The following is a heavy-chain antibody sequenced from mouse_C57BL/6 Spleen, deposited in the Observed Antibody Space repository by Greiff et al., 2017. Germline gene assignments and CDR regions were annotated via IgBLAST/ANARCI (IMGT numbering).Heavy chain of an antibody. J-gene: IGHJ2*01. CDR3: ARGDPAMVTTGGYFDY. D-gene: IGHD2-2*01. V-gene: IGHV1-7*01. Sequence: VQLQQSGAELAKPGASVKLSCKASGYTFTSYWMHWVKQRPGQGLEWIGYINPSSGYTKYNQKFKDKATLTADKSSSTAYMQLSSLSYEDSAVXYGARGDPAMVTTGGYFDYWGQGTTLTVSS. CDR2: INPSSGYT. CDR1: GYTFTSYW.